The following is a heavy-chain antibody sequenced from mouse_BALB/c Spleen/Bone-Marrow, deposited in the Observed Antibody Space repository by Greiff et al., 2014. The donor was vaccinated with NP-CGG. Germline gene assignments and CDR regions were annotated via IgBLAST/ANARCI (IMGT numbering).Heavy chain of an antibody. D-gene: IGHD2-1*01. J-gene: IGHJ3*01. CDR2: IYPGDGDT. CDR3: AYGTPFAY. CDR1: GYTFTSYW. Sequence: VQLVESGAELARPGASVKLSCKASGYTFTSYWMQWVKLRPGQGLEWIGAIYPGDGDTRYTQKFKGKATLTADKSSSTAYMQLSSLASEDSAVYYCAYGTPFAYWGQGTLVTVSA. V-gene: IGHV1-87*01.